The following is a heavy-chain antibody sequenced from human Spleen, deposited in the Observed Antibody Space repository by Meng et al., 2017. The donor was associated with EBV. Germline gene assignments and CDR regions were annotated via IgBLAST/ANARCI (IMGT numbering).Heavy chain of an antibody. D-gene: IGHD1-26*01. CDR1: GFSFNSYT. Sequence: DVQLVESGGXPVKTGGSLRLSCAASGFSFNSYTMNWVRQAPGKGLEWVSSISSTSTYIYYADSVKGRFTISRDNAKNSLYLQMNSLRAEDTAVYYCARDDSGSNDWFDTWGQGTLVTVSS. CDR3: ARDDSGSNDWFDT. J-gene: IGHJ5*02. V-gene: IGHV3-21*01. CDR2: ISSTSTYI.